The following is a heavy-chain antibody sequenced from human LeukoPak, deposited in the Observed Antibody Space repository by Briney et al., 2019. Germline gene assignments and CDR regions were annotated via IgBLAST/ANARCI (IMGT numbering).Heavy chain of an antibody. CDR1: GGSISSYY. J-gene: IGHJ5*02. V-gene: IGHV4-4*07. CDR2: IYTSGST. CDR3: ARDLPPDNWFDP. Sequence: PSETLSLTCTVSGGSISSYYWSWIRQPAGKGLEWIGRIYTSGSTNYNPSLKGRVTISVDKSKNQFSLKLSSVTAADTAVYYCARDLPPDNWFDPWGQGTLVTVSS.